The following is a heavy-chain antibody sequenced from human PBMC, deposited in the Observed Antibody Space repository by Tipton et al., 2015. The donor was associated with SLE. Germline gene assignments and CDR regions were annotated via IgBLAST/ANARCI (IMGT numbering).Heavy chain of an antibody. D-gene: IGHD6-13*01. Sequence: SLRLSCAASGFTVSSNYMSWVRQAPGKGLEWVSVIYSGGSTYYADSVKGRFTISRDTSKNTLYLQMNSLRAEDTAVYYCARDSDQDGPYSSNWYQYFHHWGQGTLVTVSS. V-gene: IGHV3-66*02. CDR2: IYSGGST. CDR1: GFTVSSNY. CDR3: ARDSDQDGPYSSNWYQYFHH. J-gene: IGHJ1*01.